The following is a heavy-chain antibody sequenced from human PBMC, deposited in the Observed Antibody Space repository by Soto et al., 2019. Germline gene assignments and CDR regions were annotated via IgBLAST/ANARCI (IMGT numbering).Heavy chain of an antibody. CDR1: GFTFSSND. Sequence: GGSLRLSCAAAGFTFSSNDMNWVRQAPGKGLEWVGVITYDGSNKFYADSVKGRFTISRENSKNTLYLQMNSLRAEDAAVYYCAKDWRESLPGDAFDIWGQGTMVTVSS. CDR2: ITYDGSNK. V-gene: IGHV3-30*18. J-gene: IGHJ3*02. D-gene: IGHD3-10*01. CDR3: AKDWRESLPGDAFDI.